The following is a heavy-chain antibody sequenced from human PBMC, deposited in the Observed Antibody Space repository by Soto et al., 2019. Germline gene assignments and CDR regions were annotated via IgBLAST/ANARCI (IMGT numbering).Heavy chain of an antibody. V-gene: IGHV1-69*02. J-gene: IGHJ6*03. CDR3: ASINGDDYYYYMDV. CDR1: GGTFSSYT. D-gene: IGHD1-20*01. Sequence: ASVRVSCKASGGTFSSYTISWVRQAPGQGLEWMGRIIPILGIANYAQKFQGRVTVTADKSTSTAYMELSSLRSEDTAVYYCASINGDDYYYYMDVWGKGTTVTVSS. CDR2: IIPILGIA.